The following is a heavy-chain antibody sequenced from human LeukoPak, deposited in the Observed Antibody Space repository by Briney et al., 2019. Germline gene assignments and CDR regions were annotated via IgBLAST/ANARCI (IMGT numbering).Heavy chain of an antibody. Sequence: GASVKVSCKASGGTFSSYANSWVRQAPGQGLEWMGGIIPIFGTANYAQKFQGRVTITADESTSTAYMELSSLRSEDTAVYYCARSGLNDFWSGYYNWFDPWGQGTLVTVSS. D-gene: IGHD3-3*01. V-gene: IGHV1-69*13. J-gene: IGHJ5*02. CDR2: IIPIFGTA. CDR3: ARSGLNDFWSGYYNWFDP. CDR1: GGTFSSYA.